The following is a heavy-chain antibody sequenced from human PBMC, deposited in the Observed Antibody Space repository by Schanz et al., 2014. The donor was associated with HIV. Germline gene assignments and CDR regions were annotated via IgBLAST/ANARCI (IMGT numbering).Heavy chain of an antibody. V-gene: IGHV3-30*19. CDR3: ARETRSCGGDCYPLDY. CDR2: MSHDGFSK. CDR1: GFTFSSYG. Sequence: QVQLVESGGGVVQPGRSLRLSCAASGFTFSSYGMHWVRQAPGKGLEWVAGMSHDGFSKYFADSVKGRFAISREDSKNTVHLQMDSLRPEDTAVYYCARETRSCGGDCYPLDYWGQGTLVTVSS. J-gene: IGHJ4*02. D-gene: IGHD2-21*02.